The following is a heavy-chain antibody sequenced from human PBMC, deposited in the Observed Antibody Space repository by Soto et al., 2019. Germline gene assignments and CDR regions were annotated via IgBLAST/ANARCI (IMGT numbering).Heavy chain of an antibody. CDR1: GGSISSYY. V-gene: IGHV4-59*12. D-gene: IGHD6-13*01. J-gene: IGHJ5*02. CDR3: ARMWKGAAAGTHNWFDP. CDR2: IYYSGST. Sequence: SLTCTVSGGSISSYYWSWIRHPPGKGLEWIGYIYYSGSTNYNPSLKSRVTISVDTSKNQFSLQLNSVTPEDTAVYYCARMWKGAAAGTHNWFDPWGQGTLVTVSS.